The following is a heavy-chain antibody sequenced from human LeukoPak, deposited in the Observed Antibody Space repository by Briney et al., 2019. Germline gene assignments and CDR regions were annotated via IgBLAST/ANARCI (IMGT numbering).Heavy chain of an antibody. J-gene: IGHJ5*01. CDR2: ISAYNGDT. CDR1: GYSFASFG. V-gene: IGHV1-18*01. Sequence: ASVKVSCTASGYSFASFGINWVRQAPGQGLEWMGWISAYNGDTNYAQNLQGRVTMTTDTSTSTAYMDLRSLRSDDTAVYYCARGGYYGSGSFPDSLGQGTLVTVSS. D-gene: IGHD3-10*01. CDR3: ARGGYYGSGSFPDS.